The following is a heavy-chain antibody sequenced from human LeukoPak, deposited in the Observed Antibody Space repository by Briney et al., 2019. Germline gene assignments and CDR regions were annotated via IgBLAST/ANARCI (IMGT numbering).Heavy chain of an antibody. CDR1: GFNFVDYF. Sequence: GRSLRHPCPASGFNFVDYFMRGVRHSPRMGLEWVSGFSWNSGSIGYADSVKGRFTISRDNAKNSLYLQMNSLRAEDMALYYCAKDSSGSYYGPGRFFDYWGQGTLVTVSS. V-gene: IGHV3-9*03. J-gene: IGHJ4*02. D-gene: IGHD1-26*01. CDR3: AKDSSGSYYGPGRFFDY. CDR2: FSWNSGSI.